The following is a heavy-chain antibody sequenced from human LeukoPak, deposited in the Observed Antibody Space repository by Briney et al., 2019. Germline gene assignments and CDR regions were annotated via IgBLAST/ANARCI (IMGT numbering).Heavy chain of an antibody. CDR2: ISYDGSNK. Sequence: PAGGSLRLSCAASGYTFSSYAMHWVRQAPGKGLEWVAVISYDGSNKYYADSVKGRFTISRDNSKNTLYLQMNSLRAEDTAVYYCARGLDIWGQGTMVTVSS. CDR1: GYTFSSYA. CDR3: ARGLDI. V-gene: IGHV3-30-3*01. J-gene: IGHJ3*02.